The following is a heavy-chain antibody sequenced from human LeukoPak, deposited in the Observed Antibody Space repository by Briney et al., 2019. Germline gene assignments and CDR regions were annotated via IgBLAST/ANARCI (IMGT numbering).Heavy chain of an antibody. CDR1: GLTFSDHH. Sequence: SLRLSCAASGLTFSDHHMDWVRQAPGKGLEWVAFIRSRAYGATTEYAASVKDRFTISRDDSESIAYLHMNSLKTGDTAVYYCTRVASRVMTTYYFDYWGQGALVTVSS. D-gene: IGHD3-16*01. CDR3: TRVASRVMTTYYFDY. V-gene: IGHV3-49*04. J-gene: IGHJ4*02. CDR2: IRSRAYGATT.